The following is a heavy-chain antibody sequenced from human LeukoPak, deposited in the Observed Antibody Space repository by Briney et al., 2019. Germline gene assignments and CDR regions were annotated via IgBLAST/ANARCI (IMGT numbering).Heavy chain of an antibody. V-gene: IGHV3-21*01. J-gene: IGHJ4*02. D-gene: IGHD3-10*01. CDR2: ISSSSSYI. CDR1: GFTFSSYS. Sequence: GGSLRLSCAASGFTFSSYSMNWVRQAPGKGLEWVSSISSSSSYIYYADSVKGRFTISRDNAKNSLYLQMNSLRAEDTAVCYCARDSRFGHYFDYWGQGTLVTVSS. CDR3: ARDSRFGHYFDY.